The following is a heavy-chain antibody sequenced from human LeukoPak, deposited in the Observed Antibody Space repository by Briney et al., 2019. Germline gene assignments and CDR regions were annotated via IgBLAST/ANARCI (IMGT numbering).Heavy chain of an antibody. V-gene: IGHV4-34*01. D-gene: IGHD4-17*01. CDR1: GGSFSGYY. J-gene: IGHJ4*02. Sequence: SETLSLTCAVYGGSFSGYYWSWIRQPPGKGLEWIGEIDHSGSTNYNPSLKSRVTISVDTSKNQFSLKLSSVTAADTAVYYCASLYYDYGDYGGNFDYWGQGTLVTVSS. CDR2: IDHSGST. CDR3: ASLYYDYGDYGGNFDY.